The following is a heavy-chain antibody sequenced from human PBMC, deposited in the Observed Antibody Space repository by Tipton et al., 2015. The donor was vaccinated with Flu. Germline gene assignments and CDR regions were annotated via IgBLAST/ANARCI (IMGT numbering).Heavy chain of an antibody. D-gene: IGHD5-24*01. Sequence: TLSLTCTVSGASISSHYWSWIRQPPGKGLEWIGFFYYNDSTDYNPSLNGRVTISADTSKNQFSLKLTSVTAADTAVYFCARHEGWLQLYYWGQGTLVTVSS. J-gene: IGHJ4*02. CDR3: ARHEGWLQLYY. CDR2: FYYNDST. CDR1: GASISSHY. V-gene: IGHV4-59*08.